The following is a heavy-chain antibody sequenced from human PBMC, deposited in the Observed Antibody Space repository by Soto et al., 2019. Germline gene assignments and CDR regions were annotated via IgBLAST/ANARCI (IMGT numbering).Heavy chain of an antibody. Sequence: QVQLQESGPGLVKPSGTLSLTCAVSGGSININNWWTWVRQPPGKGLGWIGEIYYNGNTNYNPSLKSRVTISVDKSKNQFSLMLTSVTAADTAFYYCARGDYLYYYGMDVWGQGTTVTVSS. CDR2: IYYNGNT. V-gene: IGHV4-4*02. CDR3: ARGDYLYYYGMDV. J-gene: IGHJ6*02. D-gene: IGHD4-17*01. CDR1: GGSININNW.